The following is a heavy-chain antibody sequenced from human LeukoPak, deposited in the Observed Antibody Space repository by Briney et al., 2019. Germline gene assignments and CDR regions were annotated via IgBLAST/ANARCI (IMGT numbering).Heavy chain of an antibody. CDR1: GFTFSSYW. V-gene: IGHV3-7*01. CDR3: ASPYYYGSSGYYYY. Sequence: PGGSLRLSCAASGFTFSSYWMSWVRQAPGKGLEWVADIKEDGSEKSYVDSVKGRFTISRDNAKNSLYLQMNSLRAEDTAVYYCASPYYYGSSGYYYYWGQGTLVTVSS. D-gene: IGHD3-22*01. CDR2: IKEDGSEK. J-gene: IGHJ4*02.